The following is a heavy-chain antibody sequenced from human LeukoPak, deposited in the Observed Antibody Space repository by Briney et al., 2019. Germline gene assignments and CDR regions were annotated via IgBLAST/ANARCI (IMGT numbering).Heavy chain of an antibody. CDR2: IYYSGST. Sequence: SETLSLTCTVSGGSISSYYWSWIRQPPGNGLDWIGYIYYSGSTNYNPSLKSRVTISVDTSKNQFSLKLSSVTAADTAVYYCATLGELLWGGFDYWGQGTLVTVSS. CDR3: ATLGELLWGGFDY. CDR1: GGSISSYY. J-gene: IGHJ4*02. V-gene: IGHV4-59*01. D-gene: IGHD3-10*01.